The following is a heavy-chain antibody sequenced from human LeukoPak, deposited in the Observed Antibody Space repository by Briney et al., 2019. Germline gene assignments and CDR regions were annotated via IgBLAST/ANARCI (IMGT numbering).Heavy chain of an antibody. CDR3: ARGMERYFRGYMDV. D-gene: IGHD3-9*01. CDR1: GFTFSSYS. J-gene: IGHJ6*03. V-gene: IGHV3-21*01. CDR2: ISSSSSYI. Sequence: GGSLRLSCAASGFTFSSYSMNWVRQAPGKGLEWVSSISSSSSYIYYADSVKGRFTISRDNAKNSLYLQMNSLRAEDTAVYYCARGMERYFRGYMDVWGKGTTVTVSS.